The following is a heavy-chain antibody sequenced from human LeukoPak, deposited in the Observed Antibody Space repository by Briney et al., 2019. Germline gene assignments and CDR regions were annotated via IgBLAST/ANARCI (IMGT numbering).Heavy chain of an antibody. D-gene: IGHD2-2*01. CDR2: INHSGST. Sequence: SETLSLTCAVYGGSFSGYYWSWIRQPPGKGLEWIGEINHSGSTNYNPSLKSRVTISVDTSKNQFSLKLSSVTAADTAVYYCARIVGSTIFHGWFDPWGQGTLVTVSS. V-gene: IGHV4-34*01. CDR3: ARIVGSTIFHGWFDP. J-gene: IGHJ5*02. CDR1: GGSFSGYY.